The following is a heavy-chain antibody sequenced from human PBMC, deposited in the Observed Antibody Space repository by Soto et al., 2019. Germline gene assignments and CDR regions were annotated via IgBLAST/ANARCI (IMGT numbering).Heavy chain of an antibody. CDR2: IIPSDGST. Sequence: ASVKVSCKASGYTFTSYYMHWVRQAPGQGPEWMGIIIPSDGSTTYARKFQGRVTMTRDTSTSTVYMELSSLRSEDTAVYYCARDQAYYYDSSAYFSDAFDLWGQGTIVTVSS. CDR1: GYTFTSYY. CDR3: ARDQAYYYDSSAYFSDAFDL. D-gene: IGHD3-22*01. J-gene: IGHJ3*01. V-gene: IGHV1-46*01.